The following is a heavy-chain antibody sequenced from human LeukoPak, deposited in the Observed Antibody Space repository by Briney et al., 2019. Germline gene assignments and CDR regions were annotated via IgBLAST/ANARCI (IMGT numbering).Heavy chain of an antibody. J-gene: IGHJ3*02. V-gene: IGHV3-30-3*01. D-gene: IGHD3-3*01. CDR2: ISYDGSNK. CDR3: ARDSSAEAVTIFGVVNAFDI. CDR1: GFTFSSYA. Sequence: PGRSLRLSCAASGFTFSSYAMHWVRQAPGKGLEWVAVISYDGSNKYYADSVKGRFTISRDNSKNTLYLQMNSLRAEDTAVYYCARDSSAEAVTIFGVVNAFDIWGQGTMVTVSS.